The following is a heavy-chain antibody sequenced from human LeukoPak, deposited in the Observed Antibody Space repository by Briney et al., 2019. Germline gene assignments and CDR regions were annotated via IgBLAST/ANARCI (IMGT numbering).Heavy chain of an antibody. CDR1: GFTFSSYA. V-gene: IGHV3-23*01. J-gene: IGHJ4*02. CDR3: TIGGSYRFDY. Sequence: PGGSLRLSCAASGFTFSSYAMSWVRQAPGKGLEWVSAISGSGGNTYYADSVKGRFTISRDNSKNTLYLQMNSLTVEDTAVYYCTIGGSYRFDYWGQGTLVTVSP. CDR2: ISGSGGNT. D-gene: IGHD3-16*02.